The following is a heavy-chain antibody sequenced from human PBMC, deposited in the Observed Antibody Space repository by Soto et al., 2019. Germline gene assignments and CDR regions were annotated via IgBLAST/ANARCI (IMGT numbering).Heavy chain of an antibody. CDR3: VRVGSLQLRCLEWLLFD. V-gene: IGHV1-69*13. J-gene: IGHJ4*02. D-gene: IGHD3-3*01. CDR1: GGTFSSFA. CDR2: IIPIFGTA. Sequence: SVKVSCKASGGTFSSFAISWVRQAPGQGLEWMGGIIPIFGTANYAQKFQGRVTITADESTSTAYMELSSLRSEDTAVYYCVRVGSLQLRCLEWLLFDWGQGTLVTVSS.